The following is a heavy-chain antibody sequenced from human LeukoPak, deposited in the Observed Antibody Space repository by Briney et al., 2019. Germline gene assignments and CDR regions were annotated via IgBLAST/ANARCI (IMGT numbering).Heavy chain of an antibody. V-gene: IGHV3-21*01. D-gene: IGHD4-17*01. Sequence: GGSLRLSCAASGYTFSIAWMSWVRQAPGKGLEWVSSISSSSSYIYYADSVKGRFTISRDNAKNSLYLQMNSLRAEDTAVYYCAREGDYGNWFDPWGQGTLVTVSS. CDR3: AREGDYGNWFDP. CDR2: ISSSSSYI. J-gene: IGHJ5*02. CDR1: GYTFSIAW.